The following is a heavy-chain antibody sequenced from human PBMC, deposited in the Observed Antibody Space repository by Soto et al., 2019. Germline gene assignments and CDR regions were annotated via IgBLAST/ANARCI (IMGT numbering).Heavy chain of an antibody. CDR2: IYYSGST. D-gene: IGHD3-10*01. J-gene: IGHJ5*02. V-gene: IGHV4-39*01. CDR3: ARISDYYGSGSYTFFGWFDP. CDR1: GGSISSSSYY. Sequence: ETLSRTCTLPGGSISSSSYYWGWNRQPPGKGLEWIGSIYYSGSTYYNPSLKSRVTISVDTSKNQFSLKLSSVTAADTAVYYCARISDYYGSGSYTFFGWFDPWGQGTLVTVSS.